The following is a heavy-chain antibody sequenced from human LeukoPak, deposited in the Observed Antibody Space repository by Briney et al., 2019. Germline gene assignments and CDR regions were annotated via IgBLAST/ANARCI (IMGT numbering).Heavy chain of an antibody. CDR2: IRYDGSNK. D-gene: IGHD2-2*01. V-gene: IGHV3-30*02. CDR3: AKDEGYCSSTSCSLPYYYYYYMDV. Sequence: GGSLRLSCAASGFTFSSYGMHWVRQAPGKGLEWVAFIRYDGSNKYYADSVKGRFTISRDNSKYTLYLQMNSLRAEDTAVYYCAKDEGYCSSTSCSLPYYYYYYMDVWGKGTTVTVSS. CDR1: GFTFSSYG. J-gene: IGHJ6*03.